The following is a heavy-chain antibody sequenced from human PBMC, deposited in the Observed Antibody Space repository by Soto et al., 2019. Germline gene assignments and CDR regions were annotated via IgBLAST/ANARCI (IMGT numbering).Heavy chain of an antibody. J-gene: IGHJ6*02. V-gene: IGHV3-33*03. CDR3: ATQLAVPYAAYAMDV. D-gene: IGHD2-15*01. Sequence: QVHLVESGGGVVQPGRSLRLSCAASGFAFSSYGMVWVRQAPGKGLEWVAVIWYNGSKKYYGESVKGRFTIFRDNSENTLYLEMSSLRAEDTAVYYCATQLAVPYAAYAMDVWGQGTTVTVSS. CDR1: GFAFSSYG. CDR2: IWYNGSKK.